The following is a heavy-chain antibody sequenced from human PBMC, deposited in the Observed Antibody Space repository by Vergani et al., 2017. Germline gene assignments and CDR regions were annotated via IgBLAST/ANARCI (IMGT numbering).Heavy chain of an antibody. CDR2: IYYSGST. V-gene: IGHV4-61*05. CDR3: ARVYGSGSFDY. D-gene: IGHD3-10*01. J-gene: IGHJ4*02. Sequence: QLQLQESGPGLVKPSETLSLTCTVSGGSISSSSYYWGWIRQPPGKGLEWIGYIYYSGSTNYNPSLKSRVTISVDTSKNQFSLKLSSVTAADTAVYYCARVYGSGSFDYWGQGTLVTVSS. CDR1: GGSISSSSYY.